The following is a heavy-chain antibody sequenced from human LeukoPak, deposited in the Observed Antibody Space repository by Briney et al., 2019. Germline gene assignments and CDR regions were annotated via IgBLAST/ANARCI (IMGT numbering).Heavy chain of an antibody. CDR1: GDTFTGYY. V-gene: IGHV1-2*02. Sequence: ASVKVSCKASGDTFTGYYMHWVRQAPGQGLEWMGWINPNSGGTNYAQKFQGRVTMTRDTSISTAYMELSRLRSDDTAVYYCARDTGAARLWFDPWGQGTLVTVSS. CDR2: INPNSGGT. D-gene: IGHD6-6*01. CDR3: ARDTGAARLWFDP. J-gene: IGHJ5*02.